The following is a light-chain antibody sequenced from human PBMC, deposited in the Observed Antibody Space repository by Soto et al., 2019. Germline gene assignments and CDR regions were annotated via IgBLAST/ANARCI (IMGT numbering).Light chain of an antibody. CDR3: SSYTSSILV. J-gene: IGLJ7*01. Sequence: QSVLTQPASVSGSPGQSITISCTGTNSDVGGYNYVSWYQQYPGKAPKLMIYEVSNRPSGVSNRFSGSKSGNTASLTISGLQAEYEADYYCSSYTSSILVFGGGTQLTVL. CDR2: EVS. V-gene: IGLV2-14*01. CDR1: NSDVGGYNY.